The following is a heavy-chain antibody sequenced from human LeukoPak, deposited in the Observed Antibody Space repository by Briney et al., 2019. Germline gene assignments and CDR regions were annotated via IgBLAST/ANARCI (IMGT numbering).Heavy chain of an antibody. CDR2: IIPIFGIA. Sequence: SVKVPCKASGGTFSSYAISWVRQAPGQGLEWMGRIIPIFGIANYAQKFQGRVTITADKSTNTAYMELSSLRSEDTAVYYCARRGDGGSSGYYQDFDYWGQGTLVTVSS. J-gene: IGHJ4*02. V-gene: IGHV1-69*04. CDR3: ARRGDGGSSGYYQDFDY. D-gene: IGHD3-22*01. CDR1: GGTFSSYA.